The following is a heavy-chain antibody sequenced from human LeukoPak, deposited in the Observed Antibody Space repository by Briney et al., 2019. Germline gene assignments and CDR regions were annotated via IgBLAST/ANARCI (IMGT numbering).Heavy chain of an antibody. D-gene: IGHD2-15*01. V-gene: IGHV1-2*02. CDR2: INPNSGGT. J-gene: IGHJ5*02. Sequence: ASVKVSCEASGYTFTGYYMHWVRQAPGQGLEWMGWINPNSGGTNYAQKFQGRVTMTRDTSISTAYMELSRLRSDDTAVYYCARDLEVDGGFDPWGQGTLVTVSS. CDR1: GYTFTGYY. CDR3: ARDLEVDGGFDP.